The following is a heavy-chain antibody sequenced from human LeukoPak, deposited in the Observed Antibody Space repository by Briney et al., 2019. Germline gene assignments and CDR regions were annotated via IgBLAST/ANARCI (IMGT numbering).Heavy chain of an antibody. CDR3: ARLITMIVVPLGYFDY. Sequence: NPSETLSLICTVSGGTISSYYWNWIRQPPGKGLEWIGYIHDSGSTKYNPSLKSRVAISVDTSKNQFSLKLSSVTAADTAVYYCARLITMIVVPLGYFDYWGQGTLVTVSS. CDR1: GGTISSYY. J-gene: IGHJ4*02. D-gene: IGHD3-22*01. CDR2: IHDSGST. V-gene: IGHV4-59*08.